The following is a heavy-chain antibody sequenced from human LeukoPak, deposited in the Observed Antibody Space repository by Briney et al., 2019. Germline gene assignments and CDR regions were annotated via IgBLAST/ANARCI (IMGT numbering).Heavy chain of an antibody. D-gene: IGHD6-13*01. V-gene: IGHV1-18*01. CDR1: GYTFTSYG. Sequence: ASVKVSCKASGYTFTSYGISWVRQAPGQGLEWMGWISAYNGNTNYAQKFQGRVTITADKSTSTAYMELSSLRSEDTAVYYCALAAAGRAYYYYYVDVWGKGTTVTVSS. J-gene: IGHJ6*03. CDR2: ISAYNGNT. CDR3: ALAAAGRAYYYYYVDV.